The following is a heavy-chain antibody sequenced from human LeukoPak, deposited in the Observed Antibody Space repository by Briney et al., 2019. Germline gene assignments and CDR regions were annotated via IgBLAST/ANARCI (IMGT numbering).Heavy chain of an antibody. J-gene: IGHJ4*02. CDR3: ARGRHYDILTGYYNERYFDY. CDR1: GGSFRGYY. V-gene: IGHV4-34*01. D-gene: IGHD3-9*01. Sequence: PSETLSLTCAVYGGSFRGYYWNWIRQPPGKGLEWIGEINHSGSTNYNPSLKSRVTISVDTSKNDFSLKLSSVTAADTAVYYCARGRHYDILTGYYNERYFDYWGQGTLVTVSS. CDR2: INHSGST.